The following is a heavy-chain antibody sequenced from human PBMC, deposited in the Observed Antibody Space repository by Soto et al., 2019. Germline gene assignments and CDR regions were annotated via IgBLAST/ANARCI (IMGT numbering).Heavy chain of an antibody. J-gene: IGHJ6*02. CDR2: TYYRSKWYN. CDR3: ARDWGLTGTTGDYYYYYGMDV. V-gene: IGHV6-1*01. Sequence: PSQTLSLTCVISGDSVSSNSAAWNWIRQSPSRGLEWLGRTYYRSKWYNDYAVSVKSRITINPDTSKNQFSLQLNSVTPEDTAVYYCARDWGLTGTTGDYYYYYGMDVWGQGTTVTVSS. CDR1: GDSVSSNSAA. D-gene: IGHD1-7*01.